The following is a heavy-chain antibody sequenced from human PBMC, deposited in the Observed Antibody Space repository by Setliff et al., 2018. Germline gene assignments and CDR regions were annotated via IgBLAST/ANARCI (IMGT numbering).Heavy chain of an antibody. D-gene: IGHD3-3*01. J-gene: IGHJ3*02. CDR1: GYTFTGYS. CDR3: ARDRFYNSWSGTSITAPHDALDI. Sequence: ASVKVSCKASGYTFTGYSMHWVRQAPGQGLEWMGRINPNSGGTNYAQKFQGKVTMTRDTSTSTVYMEVSSLRSEDTAVYFCARDRFYNSWSGTSITAPHDALDIWGQGTMVTVSS. CDR2: INPNSGGT. V-gene: IGHV1-2*06.